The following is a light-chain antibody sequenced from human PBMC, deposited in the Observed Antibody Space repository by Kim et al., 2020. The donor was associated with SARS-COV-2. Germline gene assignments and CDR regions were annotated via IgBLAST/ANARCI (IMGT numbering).Light chain of an antibody. CDR3: AAWDDSLNGYV. Sequence: GQGVTISCSGGSSNIGSNTVNWYRQLPGTAPKLLIDSNKQRPSGVSDRFSGSKSGTSASQAISGLKSEDEADYYCAAWDDSLNGYVFGTGTKVTVL. CDR2: SNK. J-gene: IGLJ1*01. CDR1: SSNIGSNT. V-gene: IGLV1-44*01.